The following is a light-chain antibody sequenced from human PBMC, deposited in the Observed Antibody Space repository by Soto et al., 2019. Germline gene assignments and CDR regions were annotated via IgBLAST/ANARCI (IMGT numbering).Light chain of an antibody. J-gene: IGLJ2*01. CDR2: HDS. Sequence: SYELTQPPSVSVAPGQTASITCGGDNIGGRSVHWYQQKPGQAPVVVVDHDSDRPSGIPERFSGSNSGNMATLTISRVGAGDEAVYHCQVWDYSTDDVVFGGGTKLTVL. V-gene: IGLV3-21*02. CDR1: NIGGRS. CDR3: QVWDYSTDDVV.